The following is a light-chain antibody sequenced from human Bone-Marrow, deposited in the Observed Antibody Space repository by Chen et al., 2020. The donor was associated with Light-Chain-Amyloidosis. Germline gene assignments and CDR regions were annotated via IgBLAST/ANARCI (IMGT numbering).Light chain of an antibody. CDR3: CSYAGSYTRV. Sequence: QPTLTQPRSVSGSPGQSVTFSCTGTSSDVGAYNSVSWYQQHPGKAPKLIIYDIRGRPSGVPDRFSCSKSGNTASLTISGLQDEDEADYYCCSYAGSYTRVFGTGTKVTVL. V-gene: IGLV2-11*01. CDR2: DIR. J-gene: IGLJ1*01. CDR1: SSDVGAYNS.